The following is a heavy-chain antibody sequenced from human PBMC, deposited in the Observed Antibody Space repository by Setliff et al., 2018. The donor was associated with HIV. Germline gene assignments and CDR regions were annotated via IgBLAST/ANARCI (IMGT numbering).Heavy chain of an antibody. CDR3: ARGSGGYCSGGSCYFGFGLAL. V-gene: IGHV1-46*01. J-gene: IGHJ6*02. Sequence: VASVKVSCKASGYTFSSNYMHWVRQAPGQGLEWMGLINPTGDITFYPQKFQARVTMTRDTSTSTVYLELRSLRSEDTAVYYCARGSGGYCSGGSCYFGFGLALWGQGTTVTVSS. CDR2: INPTGDIT. D-gene: IGHD2-15*01. CDR1: GYTFSSNY.